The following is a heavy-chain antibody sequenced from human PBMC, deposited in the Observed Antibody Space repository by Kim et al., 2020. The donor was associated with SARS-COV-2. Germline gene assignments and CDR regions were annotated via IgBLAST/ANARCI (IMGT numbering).Heavy chain of an antibody. V-gene: IGHV7-4-1*02. D-gene: IGHD1-26*01. Sequence: ASVKVSCKASGYSFTNYAMNWVRQAPGQGLEWMGWINTNTGNPTFGQGVTGRFVFSLDTSVSTAYLQISGLEAEDTAVYYCARLRGSPNLDMDVWGQGTTVTVSS. CDR3: ARLRGSPNLDMDV. CDR2: INTNTGNP. J-gene: IGHJ6*02. CDR1: GYSFTNYA.